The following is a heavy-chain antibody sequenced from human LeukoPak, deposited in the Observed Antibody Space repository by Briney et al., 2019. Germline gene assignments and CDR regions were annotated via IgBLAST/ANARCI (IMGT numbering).Heavy chain of an antibody. J-gene: IGHJ4*02. CDR3: AGDKPEARWLQSFDY. Sequence: GGSLRLSCAASGFTFSSYSMNWVRQAPGKGLEWVSSISSSSSYIYYADSVKGRFTISRDNAKNSLYLQMNSLRAEDTAVYYCAGDKPEARWLQSFDYWGQGTLGTVSS. V-gene: IGHV3-21*01. CDR2: ISSSSSYI. D-gene: IGHD5-24*01. CDR1: GFTFSSYS.